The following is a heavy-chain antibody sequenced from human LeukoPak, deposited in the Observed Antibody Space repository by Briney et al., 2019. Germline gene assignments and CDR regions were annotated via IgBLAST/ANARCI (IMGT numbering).Heavy chain of an antibody. CDR2: ISGSGGST. Sequence: GGSLRLSCAASGFTFSSYAMSWVRQAPGKGLEWVSAISGSGGSTYYADSVKGRFTISRDNSKNTLYLQMNSLRAEDTAVYYCAKSGSGLWFGAYYFDYWGQGTLVTVSP. V-gene: IGHV3-23*01. D-gene: IGHD3-10*01. J-gene: IGHJ4*02. CDR1: GFTFSSYA. CDR3: AKSGSGLWFGAYYFDY.